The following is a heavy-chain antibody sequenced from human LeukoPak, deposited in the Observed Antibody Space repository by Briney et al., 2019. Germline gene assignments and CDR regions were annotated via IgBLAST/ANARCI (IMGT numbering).Heavy chain of an antibody. Sequence: SVKVSCKASGGTFSSYAISWVRQAPGQGLEWMGGIIPIFGTANYAQKFQGRVTTTTDESTSTAYMELSSLRSEDTAVYYCAKGGYGGNSLGYFQHWGQGTLVTVSS. J-gene: IGHJ1*01. V-gene: IGHV1-69*05. CDR3: AKGGYGGNSLGYFQH. D-gene: IGHD4-23*01. CDR2: IIPIFGTA. CDR1: GGTFSSYA.